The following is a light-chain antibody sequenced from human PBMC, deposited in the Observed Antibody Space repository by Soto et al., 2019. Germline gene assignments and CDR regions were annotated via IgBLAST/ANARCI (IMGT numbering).Light chain of an antibody. CDR3: SSCAGSNTHYV. CDR1: SSDVGAYNY. CDR2: EVS. V-gene: IGLV2-8*01. J-gene: IGLJ1*01. Sequence: QSALTQPPSASASPGQSVTISCTGSSSDVGAYNYVSWYQQQPGKAPKLMIYEVSKRPSGVPDRFSGPKSGNTASLTVSGLQAEDEADYYCSSCAGSNTHYVSGTGTKVTV.